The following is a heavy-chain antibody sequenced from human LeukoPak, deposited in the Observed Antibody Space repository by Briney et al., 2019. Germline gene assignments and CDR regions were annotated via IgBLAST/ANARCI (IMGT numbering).Heavy chain of an antibody. CDR3: ARARTIAVAGTPSYNWFDP. CDR2: IYTTENT. D-gene: IGHD6-19*01. CDR1: GDSINSGTYY. Sequence: KPSETLSLTCTVSGDSINSGTYYWSWIRQPAGKGLEWIGRIYTTENTNYNPSLKSRVTMSLDTSKNQFSLKLSSVTAADTAVYYCARARTIAVAGTPSYNWFDPWGQGALVTVSS. V-gene: IGHV4-61*02. J-gene: IGHJ5*02.